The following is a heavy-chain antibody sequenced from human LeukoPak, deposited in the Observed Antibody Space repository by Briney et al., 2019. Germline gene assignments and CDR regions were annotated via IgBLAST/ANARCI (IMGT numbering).Heavy chain of an antibody. CDR2: INPSGGNT. CDR3: ARDRTHYYHSSGYYSRWEY. V-gene: IGHV1-46*01. CDR1: GYIFTSYH. J-gene: IGHJ4*02. Sequence: ASVKVSCKASGYIFTSYHMHWVRQAPGQGLEWMGMINPSGGNTNYARKFQGRVTMTRDTSTSTVYMELSSLRSEDTAVYYCARDRTHYYHSSGYYSRWEYWGQGTLLTVSS. D-gene: IGHD3-22*01.